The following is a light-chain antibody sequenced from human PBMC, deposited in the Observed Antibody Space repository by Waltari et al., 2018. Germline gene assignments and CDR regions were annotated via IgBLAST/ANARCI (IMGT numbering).Light chain of an antibody. CDR3: VSGDEDILV. V-gene: IGLV3-22*01. CDR1: VLGENF. CDR2: EDD. J-gene: IGLJ3*02. Sequence: SYELTQLPSVSVSPGPTARITCSGDVLGENFADRYRQEPGQAPVFVIYEDDKRYPGVPERFAWSTSGSTATLTISRVLTEDEADYYCVSGDEDILVFGGGTKLTVL.